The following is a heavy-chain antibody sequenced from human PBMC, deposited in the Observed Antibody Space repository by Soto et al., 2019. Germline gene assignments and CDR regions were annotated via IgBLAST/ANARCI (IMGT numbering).Heavy chain of an antibody. CDR1: GCSISSYY. Sequence: QVQLQESGPGLVKPSETLSLTCTVSGCSISSYYWSWIRQPPGKGLEWIGYIYYSGITNYNPSLKSRVTLAVDTTKNQFSLKLSSVTAADTAVYYCARESEYYFDDWGQGTLVTVSS. D-gene: IGHD3-3*01. V-gene: IGHV4-59*01. CDR2: IYYSGIT. CDR3: ARESEYYFDD. J-gene: IGHJ4*02.